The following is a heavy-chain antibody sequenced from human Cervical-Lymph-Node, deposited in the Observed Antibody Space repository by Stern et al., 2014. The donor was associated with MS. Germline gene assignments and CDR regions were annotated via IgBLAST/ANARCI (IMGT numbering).Heavy chain of an antibody. V-gene: IGHV5-51*01. CDR1: GYKFSIYW. CDR2: IYPGDSET. Sequence: MQLVQSGAELIRPGESLKISCKGSGYKFSIYWIAWVRQMPGKGLEWMGIIYPGDSETRYSPSCQGQVTMSADKSTSTAYLQWSSLNASDTAMYFCARQTTAWASDVWGQGTLVTVSS. D-gene: IGHD1-14*01. J-gene: IGHJ4*02. CDR3: ARQTTAWASDV.